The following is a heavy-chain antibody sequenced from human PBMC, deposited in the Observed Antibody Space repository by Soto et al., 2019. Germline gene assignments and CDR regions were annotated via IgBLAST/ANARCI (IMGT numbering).Heavy chain of an antibody. CDR3: AGREFSTSSFYYYYYAMDV. CDR2: INHGGNS. J-gene: IGHJ6*02. V-gene: IGHV4-34*01. CDR1: GGSFSDYY. D-gene: IGHD6-6*01. Sequence: SETLSLTCAMYGGSFSDYYWSWVRQPPGKGLEWIGEINHGGNSNYNPSLKSRVTISVDTSNNQFSLKLTSVTAADTGVYYCAGREFSTSSFYYYYYAMDVWGQGTTVTVSS.